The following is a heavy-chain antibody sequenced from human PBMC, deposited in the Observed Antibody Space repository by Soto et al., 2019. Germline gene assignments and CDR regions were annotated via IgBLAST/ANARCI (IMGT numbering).Heavy chain of an antibody. CDR1: GGSISSGDYY. V-gene: IGHV4-30-4*01. D-gene: IGHD4-17*01. Sequence: SETLSLTCTVSGGSISSGDYYWSWIRQPPGKGLEWIGYIYYSGSTYYNPSLKSRVTISVDTSKNQFSLKLSSVTAADTAVYYCARDHYGDHYFDYWGQGTLVTVSS. CDR3: ARDHYGDHYFDY. CDR2: IYYSGST. J-gene: IGHJ4*02.